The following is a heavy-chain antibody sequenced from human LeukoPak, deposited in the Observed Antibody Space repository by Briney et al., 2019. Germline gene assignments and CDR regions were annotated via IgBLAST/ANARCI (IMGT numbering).Heavy chain of an antibody. CDR1: GFTFTTSG. V-gene: IGHV3-23*01. CDR3: SKTSAFDI. J-gene: IGHJ3*02. CDR2: ISGSDSGGKT. Sequence: GGSLRLSCAASGFTFTTSGMNWVRQAPGKGLERVSNISGSDSGGKTFYADSVKGRFTISRDNSKNTVYMQMNSLRAEDTALYFCSKTSAFDIWGQGTMVTVSS.